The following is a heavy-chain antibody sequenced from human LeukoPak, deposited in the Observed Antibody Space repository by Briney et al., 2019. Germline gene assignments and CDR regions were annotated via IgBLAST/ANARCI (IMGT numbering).Heavy chain of an antibody. V-gene: IGHV4-4*02. CDR2: IYHSGST. Sequence: PSGTLSLTCAVSGGSISSRNWWSWVRQPPGKGLEWIGEIYHSGSTNYNPSLKSRVTISVDKSKNQFSLKLSSVTAADTAVYYCASRPFTMVRGVSTFDYWGQGTLVTVSS. D-gene: IGHD3-10*01. CDR1: GGSISSRNW. CDR3: ASRPFTMVRGVSTFDY. J-gene: IGHJ4*02.